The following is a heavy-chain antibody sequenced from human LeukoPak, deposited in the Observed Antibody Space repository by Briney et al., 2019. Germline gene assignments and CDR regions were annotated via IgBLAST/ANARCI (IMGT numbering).Heavy chain of an antibody. J-gene: IGHJ4*02. Sequence: GGSLRLSCAASGFTFSSYAMSWVRQAPGKGLEWVSAISGSGGSTYYADSVKGRFTISRDNSKNTLYLQMNSLRAEDTAVYYCAKAVAARPDVGYFDYWGQGTLVTVSS. D-gene: IGHD6-6*01. CDR1: GFTFSSYA. V-gene: IGHV3-23*01. CDR2: ISGSGGST. CDR3: AKAVAARPDVGYFDY.